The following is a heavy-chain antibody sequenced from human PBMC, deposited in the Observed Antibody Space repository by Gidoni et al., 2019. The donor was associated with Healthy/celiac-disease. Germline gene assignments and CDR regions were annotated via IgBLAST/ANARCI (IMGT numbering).Heavy chain of an antibody. CDR3: ARDAVYYGSGSYTPRYYGMDV. J-gene: IGHJ6*02. Sequence: QVQLVESGGGVVQPGRSLRLSCAASGFTFSSYGMHWVRQAPGKGLEWVAVIWYDGSNKYYADSVKGRFTISRENSKNTLYLQMNSLRAEDTAVYYCARDAVYYGSGSYTPRYYGMDVWGQGTTVTVSS. V-gene: IGHV3-33*01. CDR1: GFTFSSYG. CDR2: IWYDGSNK. D-gene: IGHD3-10*01.